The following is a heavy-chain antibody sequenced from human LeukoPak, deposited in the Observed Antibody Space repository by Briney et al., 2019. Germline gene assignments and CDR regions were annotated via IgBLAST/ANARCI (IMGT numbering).Heavy chain of an antibody. CDR1: GYTFTSYD. CDR2: MNPNSGNT. V-gene: IGHV1-8*03. CDR3: ARIIRGTGEYVDYGMDV. J-gene: IGHJ6*02. D-gene: IGHD4-17*01. Sequence: GASVKVSCKASGYTFTSYDINWVRQATGQGLEWMGWMNPNSGNTGYAQKFQGRVTITRNTSISTAYMELSSLRSEDTAVYYCARIIRGTGEYVDYGMDVWGQGTTVTVSS.